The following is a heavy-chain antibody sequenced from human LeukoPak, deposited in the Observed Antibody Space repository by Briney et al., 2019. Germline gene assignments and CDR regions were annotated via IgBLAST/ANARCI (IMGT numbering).Heavy chain of an antibody. CDR3: ARDRGYSYGYDY. CDR2: IYSGDSGGST. CDR1: GFTVSSKY. J-gene: IGHJ4*02. D-gene: IGHD5-18*01. V-gene: IGHV3-53*01. Sequence: PGGSLRLSCAASGFTVSSKYMSWVRQAPGKGLEWVSVIYSGDSGGSTFYADSVKGRFTISRDNAKNSLYLQMNSLRAEDTAVYYCARDRGYSYGYDYWGQGTLVTVSS.